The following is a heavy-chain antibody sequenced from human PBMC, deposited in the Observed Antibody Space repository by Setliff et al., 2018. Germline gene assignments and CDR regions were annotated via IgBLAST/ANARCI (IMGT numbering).Heavy chain of an antibody. CDR1: GGPINSDRYY. CDR3: ASHPRVTIFGVVAFDY. CDR2: MYSSGST. J-gene: IGHJ4*02. D-gene: IGHD3-3*01. V-gene: IGHV4-39*01. Sequence: SETLSLTCTVSGGPINSDRYYWGWIRQPPGKGLEWIGSMYSSGSTYYNPSLKSRVAISVDTSQNQFSLKLSSVTAADTAAYYCASHPRVTIFGVVAFDYWGQGILVTVSS.